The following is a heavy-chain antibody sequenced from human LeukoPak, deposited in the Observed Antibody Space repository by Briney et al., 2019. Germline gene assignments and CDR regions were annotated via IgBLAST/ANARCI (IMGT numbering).Heavy chain of an antibody. CDR1: GGTFSSYA. CDR2: IIPILGIA. D-gene: IGHD3-22*01. CDR3: ASPYDSSGYSPHSYYYYYGMDV. V-gene: IGHV1-69*04. J-gene: IGHJ6*02. Sequence: ASVKVSCTASGGTFSSYAISWVRQAPGQGLEWMGRIIPILGIANYAQKFQGRVTITADKSTSTAYMELSSLRSEDTAVYYCASPYDSSGYSPHSYYYYYGMDVWGQGTTVTVSS.